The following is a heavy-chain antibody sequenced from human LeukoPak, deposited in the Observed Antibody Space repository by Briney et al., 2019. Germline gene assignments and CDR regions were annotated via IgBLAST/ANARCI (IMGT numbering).Heavy chain of an antibody. CDR1: GGFISSYY. CDR3: ARAGTAKYYYYGMDV. J-gene: IGHJ6*02. CDR2: IYYSGST. D-gene: IGHD2-21*02. V-gene: IGHV4-59*01. Sequence: KPSETLSLTCTVSGGFISSYYWSWIRQPPGKGLEWIGNIYYSGSTNYNPSLKSRVTISVDTSRNQFSLKLSSVTAADTAVYYCARAGTAKYYYYGMDVWGQGTTVTVSS.